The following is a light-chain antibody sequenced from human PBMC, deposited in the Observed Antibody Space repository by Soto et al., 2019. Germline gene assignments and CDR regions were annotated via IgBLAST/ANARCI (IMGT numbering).Light chain of an antibody. V-gene: IGKV3-11*01. CDR2: DAS. CDR3: QQRSNWPIT. J-gene: IGKJ5*01. Sequence: EIVLTQSPATLSLSPGERATLSCRASQSVSSYLAWYQQKPGQAPRLLIYDASNRATGIPARFSGSGSGTDVTLTISSLEPEAFAVYYCQQRSNWPITFGQGTRLEMK. CDR1: QSVSSY.